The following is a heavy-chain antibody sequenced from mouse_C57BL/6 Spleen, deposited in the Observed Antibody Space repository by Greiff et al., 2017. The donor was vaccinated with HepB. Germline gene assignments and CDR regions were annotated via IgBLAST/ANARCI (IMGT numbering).Heavy chain of an antibody. CDR1: GFTFSSYA. J-gene: IGHJ2*01. V-gene: IGHV5-9-1*02. CDR3: TREGDYYGSSYDFDY. CDR2: ISSGGDYI. D-gene: IGHD1-1*01. Sequence: EVKLMESGEGLVKPGGSLKLSCAASGFTFSSYAMSWVRQTPEKRLEWVAYISSGGDYIYYADTVKGRFTISRDNARNTLYLQMSSLKSEDTAMYYCTREGDYYGSSYDFDYWGQGTTLTVSS.